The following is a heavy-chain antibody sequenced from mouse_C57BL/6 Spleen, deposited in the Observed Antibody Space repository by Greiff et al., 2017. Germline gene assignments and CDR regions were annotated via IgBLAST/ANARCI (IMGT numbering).Heavy chain of an antibody. CDR3: ARQGNYYAMDY. CDR2: ISSGSSTI. CDR1: GFTFSDYG. J-gene: IGHJ4*01. D-gene: IGHD2-1*01. Sequence: EVKVEESGGGLVKPGGSLKLSCAASGFTFSDYGMHWVRQAPEKGLEWVAYISSGSSTIYYADTVKGRFPISRDNAKNTLFLQMTSLRSEDTAMYYCARQGNYYAMDYWGQGTSVTVSS. V-gene: IGHV5-17*01.